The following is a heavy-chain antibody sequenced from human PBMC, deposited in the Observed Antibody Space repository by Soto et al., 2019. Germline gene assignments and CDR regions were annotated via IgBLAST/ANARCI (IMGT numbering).Heavy chain of an antibody. Sequence: ASVNVSCKASGYTFTNYGISWVRQAPGQGLEWMGWINAYNGSTKYAQKLQGRVTMTTDTSTSTAYMELSSLRSEDTAVYYCARDPVIISGSYFNYYYGMDVWGQGTTVTVSS. J-gene: IGHJ6*02. CDR1: GYTFTNYG. CDR2: INAYNGST. D-gene: IGHD1-26*01. CDR3: ARDPVIISGSYFNYYYGMDV. V-gene: IGHV1-18*01.